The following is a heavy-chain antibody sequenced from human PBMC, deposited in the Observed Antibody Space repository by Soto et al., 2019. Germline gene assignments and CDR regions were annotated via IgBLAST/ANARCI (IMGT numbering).Heavy chain of an antibody. Sequence: EVQLVVSGGGLIQPGGSLRLSCAVSGFTVSNNYMRWVRQAPGKGLEWVSLIYSSGDTYYADSVKGRFTISRDSSKNMLYLQMNSLRAEDTAVYYCARDRHCSGGDCRGAWGQGTLVTVSS. CDR2: IYSSGDT. CDR3: ARDRHCSGGDCRGA. D-gene: IGHD2-15*01. V-gene: IGHV3-53*01. J-gene: IGHJ5*02. CDR1: GFTVSNNY.